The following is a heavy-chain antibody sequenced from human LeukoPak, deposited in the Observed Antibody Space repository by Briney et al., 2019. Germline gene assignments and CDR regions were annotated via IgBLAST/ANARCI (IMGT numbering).Heavy chain of an antibody. CDR1: GFTFSSYA. J-gene: IGHJ4*02. D-gene: IGHD6-13*01. CDR3: ARAQEAAAGTWGFDY. Sequence: GGSLRLSCVASGFTFSSYAMHWVRQAPGKGLEWVAVISYDGSNKYYADSVKGRFTISRDNSKNTLYLQMNSLRAEDTAVYYCARAQEAAAGTWGFDYWGQGTLVTVSS. V-gene: IGHV3-30-3*01. CDR2: ISYDGSNK.